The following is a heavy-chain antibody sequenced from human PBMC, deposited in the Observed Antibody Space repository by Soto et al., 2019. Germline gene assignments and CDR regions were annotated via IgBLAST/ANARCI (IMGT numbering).Heavy chain of an antibody. V-gene: IGHV3-74*01. Sequence: GGSLRLSCAASGFSSSFYWMYWVRQAPGKGLAWVSGINSDGSSTNYADSVKGRFIISRDNTKNTVYLQMNSLRAEDTAVYYCARERALTVNTVKGMDVWGQGTTVTVSS. CDR2: INSDGSST. D-gene: IGHD4-4*01. CDR3: ARERALTVNTVKGMDV. CDR1: GFSSSFYW. J-gene: IGHJ6*02.